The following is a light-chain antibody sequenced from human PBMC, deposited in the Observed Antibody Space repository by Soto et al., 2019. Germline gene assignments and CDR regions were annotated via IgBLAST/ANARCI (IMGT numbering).Light chain of an antibody. Sequence: EVVMTQSPATLSVSPGERVTLSCTASQSVSGNLAWYQQKPGQAPRLLIHGASTRATDIPARFSGSGSGTEFTLTINSMQSEDFAVYYCQQYHNWPPGLTFGGGTKVDIK. CDR1: QSVSGN. V-gene: IGKV3-15*01. CDR3: QQYHNWPPGLT. J-gene: IGKJ4*01. CDR2: GAS.